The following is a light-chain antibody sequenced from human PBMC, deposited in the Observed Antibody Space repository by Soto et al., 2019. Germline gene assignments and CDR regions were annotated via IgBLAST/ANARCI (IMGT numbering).Light chain of an antibody. CDR2: EVS. Sequence: QSVLIQPASVSGSLGQSITISCTGTSTDFGGQNYVSWYQQHPGRAPKLILYEVSNRPSGVSNRFSGSKSGDTASLTISELQAEDVADYYCSSYIGVVTLEVFGPGTKLTVL. CDR1: STDFGGQNY. J-gene: IGLJ1*01. V-gene: IGLV2-14*01. CDR3: SSYIGVVTLEV.